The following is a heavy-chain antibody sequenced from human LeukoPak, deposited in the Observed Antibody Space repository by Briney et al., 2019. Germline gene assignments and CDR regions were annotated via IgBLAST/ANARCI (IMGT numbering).Heavy chain of an antibody. J-gene: IGHJ4*02. Sequence: PGGSLRLSCAASGFTFSSYSMNWVRQAPGKGLEWVSSISSSSSYIYYADSVKGRFTISRDNAKNSLYLQMNSLRAEDTAVYYCARAGYCSGGSCYLVDYWGQGTLVTVSS. CDR1: GFTFSSYS. CDR3: ARAGYCSGGSCYLVDY. D-gene: IGHD2-15*01. V-gene: IGHV3-21*01. CDR2: ISSSSSYI.